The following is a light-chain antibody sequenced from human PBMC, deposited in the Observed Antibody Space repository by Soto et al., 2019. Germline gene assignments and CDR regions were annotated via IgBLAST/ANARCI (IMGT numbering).Light chain of an antibody. CDR2: AAS. CDR1: QSIRSY. CDR3: QQYNTFWT. J-gene: IGKJ1*01. V-gene: IGKV1-39*01. Sequence: DIQMTQSPSSLSASVGDRVTITCRASQSIRSYLNWYQQKPGKAPKRLIYAASSLQSGVPSRFSGGGSGTEFSLTISSLQPDDSATDYCQQYNTFWTFGQGAKVDIK.